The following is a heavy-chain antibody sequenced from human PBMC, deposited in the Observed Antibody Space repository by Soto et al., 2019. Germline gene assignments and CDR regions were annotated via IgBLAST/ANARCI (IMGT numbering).Heavy chain of an antibody. CDR1: CYTFIDYY. CDR3: ARSGYPGSYHPPAF. J-gene: IGHJ4*02. Sequence: SVEVCFKASCYTFIDYYIHWVRQAPGQGLEWMGCINPHSGDTNSPPKFQARVTMTRDTSNSTAYMELKRLYSNDTAVYHCARSGYPGSYHPPAFWGQGTLVTVSS. D-gene: IGHD1-26*01. V-gene: IGHV1-2*02. CDR2: INPHSGDT.